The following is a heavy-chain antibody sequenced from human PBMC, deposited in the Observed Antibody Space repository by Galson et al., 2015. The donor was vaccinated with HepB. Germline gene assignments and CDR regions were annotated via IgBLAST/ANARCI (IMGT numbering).Heavy chain of an antibody. CDR1: GFTFSSYG. CDR2: ISYDGSNK. D-gene: IGHD2-21*01. Sequence: SLRLSCAASGFTFSSYGMHWVRQAPGKGLEWVAVISYDGSNKYYADSVKGRFTISRDNSKNTLYLQMNSLRAEDTAVYYCAKDKRVVVMEGYMDVWGKGTTVTVSS. J-gene: IGHJ6*03. CDR3: AKDKRVVVMEGYMDV. V-gene: IGHV3-30*18.